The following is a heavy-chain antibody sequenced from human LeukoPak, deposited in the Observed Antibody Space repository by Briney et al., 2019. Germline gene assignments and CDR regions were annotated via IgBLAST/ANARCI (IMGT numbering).Heavy chain of an antibody. CDR3: ATSRDGYNYNFDY. D-gene: IGHD5-24*01. J-gene: IGHJ4*02. CDR2: INHSGST. CDR1: GGSFSGYY. Sequence: SETLSLTCAVYGGSFSGYYWSWIRQPPGKGLEWIGEINHSGSTNYNPSLKSRVTISVDTSKNQFSLKLSSVTAADTAVYYCATSRDGYNYNFDYWGQGTLVTVSS. V-gene: IGHV4-34*01.